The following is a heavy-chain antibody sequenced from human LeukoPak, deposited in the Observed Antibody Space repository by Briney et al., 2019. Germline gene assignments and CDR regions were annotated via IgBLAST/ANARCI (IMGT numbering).Heavy chain of an antibody. D-gene: IGHD5-24*01. V-gene: IGHV3-7*01. CDR1: GFTFSSYG. CDR3: AKEGAYPIITYDS. Sequence: GGSLRLPCAASGFTFSSYGMNWGRQAPGKGLEWVANIKQDGSEKYYVDSVKGRFTISRDNAKNSLYLQMNSLRAEDTAVYYCAKEGAYPIITYDSWGQGTLVTVSS. CDR2: IKQDGSEK. J-gene: IGHJ5*01.